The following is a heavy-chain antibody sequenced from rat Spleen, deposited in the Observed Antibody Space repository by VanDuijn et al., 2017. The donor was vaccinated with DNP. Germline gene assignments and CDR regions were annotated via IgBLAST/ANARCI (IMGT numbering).Heavy chain of an antibody. Sequence: EVQLVEPGGGLVQPGRSLKLSCVASGFTFSDYNMAWVRQTPKKGLEWVASISSGGSAYYRHSVEGRFTVSRDNTENTLYLQMDSLRSEETATYYCARHGDFGYGDFWGQGVMVTVSS. J-gene: IGHJ2*01. V-gene: IGHV5-7*01. D-gene: IGHD1-4*01. CDR3: ARHGDFGYGDF. CDR1: GFTFSDYN. CDR2: ISSGGSA.